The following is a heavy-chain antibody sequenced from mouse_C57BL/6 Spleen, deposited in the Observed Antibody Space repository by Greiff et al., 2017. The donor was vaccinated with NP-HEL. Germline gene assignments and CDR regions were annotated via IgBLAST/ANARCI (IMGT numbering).Heavy chain of an antibody. CDR1: GYTFTDYY. V-gene: IGHV1-26*01. D-gene: IGHD1-1*02. CDR2: INPNNGGT. J-gene: IGHJ2*01. CDR3: ARRGLWWAYFDY. Sequence: EVQLQQSGPELVKPGASVKISCKASGYTFTDYYMNWVKQSHGKSLEWIGDINPNNGGTSYNQKFKGKATLTVDKSSSTAYMELRSLTSEDSAVYYCARRGLWWAYFDYWGQGTTLTVSS.